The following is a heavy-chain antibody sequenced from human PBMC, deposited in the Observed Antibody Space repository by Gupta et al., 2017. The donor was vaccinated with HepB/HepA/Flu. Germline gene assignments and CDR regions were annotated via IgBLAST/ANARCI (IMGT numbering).Heavy chain of an antibody. D-gene: IGHD3-10*01. Sequence: EVQLLESGGGLVQPGGSLRLSCAASGFTFSSYAMSWVRQAPGKGLEWVSVISGGGESTDDADAVKGRFTISRDNSKNTLFLKMKRLRAEDTAVYYGAKRGRDAFDIGGQGTMVTVSS. CDR1: GFTFSSYA. CDR2: ISGGGEST. J-gene: IGHJ3*02. CDR3: AKRGRDAFDI. V-gene: IGHV3-23*01.